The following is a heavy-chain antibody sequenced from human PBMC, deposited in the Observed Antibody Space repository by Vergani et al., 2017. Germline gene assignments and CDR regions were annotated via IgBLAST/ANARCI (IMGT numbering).Heavy chain of an antibody. CDR3: VRHGWCRSCKSVNCCSWDY. V-gene: IGHV3-33*01. Sequence: QVQLVESGGGVVQPGTSLRLSCAASGFIFKNHGMQWVRQAPGKGLEWVALIWDDGSKKNYGDSMKGRFTSSRDNSKDTLYLEMNSLRGEDSAVYYCVRHGWCRSCKSVNCCSWDYWGQGTPVTVSS. CDR1: GFIFKNHG. D-gene: IGHD2/OR15-2a*01. J-gene: IGHJ4*02. CDR2: IWDDGSKK.